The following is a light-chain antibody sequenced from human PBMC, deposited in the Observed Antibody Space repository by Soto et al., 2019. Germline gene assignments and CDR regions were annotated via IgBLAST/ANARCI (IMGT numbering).Light chain of an antibody. Sequence: EIELSQSPGTLSLSQGERATLSCRASQSVSSSYLAWYQQKPGQAPRLLIYGASSRATGIPDRFSGSGSGSEFTLTINRLEPEDFAVYYCQDFDSPQWTFGQGTKVDIK. CDR1: QSVSSSY. V-gene: IGKV3-20*01. CDR3: QDFDSPQWT. J-gene: IGKJ1*01. CDR2: GAS.